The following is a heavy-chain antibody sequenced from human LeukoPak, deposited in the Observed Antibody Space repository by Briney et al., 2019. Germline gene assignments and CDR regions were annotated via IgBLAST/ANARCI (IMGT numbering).Heavy chain of an antibody. J-gene: IGHJ4*02. Sequence: LGESLKISCKGSGYSFTTHWIGWVRQLPGKGLEWMGLIFPGDSETIYSPSFQGQVTISADKSINTAYLRWSSLKASDTAMYYCATSESQTRFDYWGQGTLVTVSS. CDR2: IFPGDSET. CDR3: ATSESQTRFDY. CDR1: GYSFTTHW. V-gene: IGHV5-51*01. D-gene: IGHD1/OR15-1a*01.